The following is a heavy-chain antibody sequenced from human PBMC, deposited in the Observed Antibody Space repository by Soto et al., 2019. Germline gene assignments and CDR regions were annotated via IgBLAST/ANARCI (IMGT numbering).Heavy chain of an antibody. CDR1: GGTFSDYA. D-gene: IGHD3-16*01. Sequence: QVQLVQSGAEMRKPGSSLRVSCKASGGTFSDYAFSWVRQAPGQGLEWVGGIVPRFGSPNYAQKFGGRVTITAATSCSTVYMALSGLRSGESAVYFCAGVRIQLRLGKYSFDGMDVWGQGTTMIVSS. J-gene: IGHJ6*02. V-gene: IGHV1-69*06. CDR2: IVPRFGSP. CDR3: AGVRIQLRLGKYSFDGMDV.